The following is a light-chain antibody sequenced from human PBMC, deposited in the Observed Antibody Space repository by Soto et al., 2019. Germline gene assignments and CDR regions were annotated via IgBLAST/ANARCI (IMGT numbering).Light chain of an antibody. V-gene: IGLV1-44*01. CDR3: SAWDASLNGDV. CDR2: SNY. Sequence: QSVLTQPPSASGTPGQRVTISCSGSSSSIGSKTVNWYQQLPGTAPKLLIYSNYQRPSGVPDRFSGSKSGTSASLAISGLQSEDEADYYCSAWDASLNGDVFGTGTKVTVL. J-gene: IGLJ1*01. CDR1: SSSIGSKT.